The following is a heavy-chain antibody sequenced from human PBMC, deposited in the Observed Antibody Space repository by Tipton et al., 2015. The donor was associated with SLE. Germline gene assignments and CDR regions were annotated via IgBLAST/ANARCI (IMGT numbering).Heavy chain of an antibody. CDR3: ARDVGGYNTGWFPYYFDY. D-gene: IGHD2-8*02. J-gene: IGHJ4*02. V-gene: IGHV4-39*07. CDR2: IFDSGST. Sequence: LRLSCTVSGGSIRGSNYWWGWIRQPPGKGLEWIGTIFDSGSTNYNSSLKSRLTISVDTSKNQFSLKLSSVTAADTAVYYCARDVGGYNTGWFPYYFDYWGQGTLVTVSS. CDR1: GGSIRGSNYW.